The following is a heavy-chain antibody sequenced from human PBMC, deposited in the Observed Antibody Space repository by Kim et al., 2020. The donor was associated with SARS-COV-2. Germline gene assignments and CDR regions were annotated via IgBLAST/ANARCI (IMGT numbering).Heavy chain of an antibody. V-gene: IGHV1-46*01. J-gene: IGHJ6*02. CDR2: INPSGGST. CDR3: ARGHRYYYDSSGYHRYYGMDV. Sequence: ASVKVSCKASGYTFTSYYMHWVRQAPGQGLEWMGIINPSGGSTSYAQKFQGRVTMTRDTSTSTVYMELSSLRSEDTAVYYCARGHRYYYDSSGYHRYYGMDVWGQGTTVTVSS. D-gene: IGHD3-22*01. CDR1: GYTFTSYY.